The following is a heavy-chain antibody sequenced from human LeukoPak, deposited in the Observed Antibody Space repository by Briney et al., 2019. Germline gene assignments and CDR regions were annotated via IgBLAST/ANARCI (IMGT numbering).Heavy chain of an antibody. Sequence: GESLRLSCAVSGLTVSTNYMSWGRQVSGKGLEWISVIYGGGSTYYTDSVKGRFTISRDNSKNTVFLQMNSLRAEDTAVYYCASLAWDLRPPDYWGQGTLVSVSS. V-gene: IGHV3-66*01. CDR1: GLTVSTNY. D-gene: IGHD1-26*01. J-gene: IGHJ4*02. CDR2: IYGGGST. CDR3: ASLAWDLRPPDY.